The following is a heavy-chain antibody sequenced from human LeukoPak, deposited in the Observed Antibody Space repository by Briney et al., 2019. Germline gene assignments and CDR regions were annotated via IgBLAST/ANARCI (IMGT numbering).Heavy chain of an antibody. CDR3: ASTYYYGS. CDR2: ISSSGSTK. V-gene: IGHV3-48*03. CDR1: GFTFSSYE. Sequence: PGGSLRLSCAASGFTFSSYEMNWVRQAPGKGLEWVSYISSSGSTKYYADSVRGRFTISRDNAKNSLYLQMNSLRAEDAAVYYCASTYYYGSWGQGTLVTVSS. J-gene: IGHJ4*02. D-gene: IGHD3-10*01.